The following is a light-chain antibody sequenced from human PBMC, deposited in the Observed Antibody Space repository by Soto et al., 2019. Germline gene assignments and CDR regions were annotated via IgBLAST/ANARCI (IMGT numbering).Light chain of an antibody. J-gene: IGLJ7*01. CDR2: EVS. V-gene: IGLV2-14*01. Sequence: QSALTQPASVSGSPGQSITISCTGTSSDVGGYHYVSWYQLLPGKAPKLILFEVSIRPSGVSYRFSGSKSGNTASLTISGLQAEDEADYFCSSYSFSTAYLFGTGTQLTVL. CDR1: SSDVGGYHY. CDR3: SSYSFSTAYL.